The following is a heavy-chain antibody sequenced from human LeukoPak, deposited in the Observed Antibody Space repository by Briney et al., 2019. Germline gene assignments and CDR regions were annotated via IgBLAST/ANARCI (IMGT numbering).Heavy chain of an antibody. Sequence: GGSLRLSCAASEFPFSSYVMHWVRQVPGKGLVWVSRISDDGSYTSNVDSVKGRFTISRDNVNNMLYLHMNSLRAEDTAVYYCASFGISWRSSYWGQGTLVTVSS. J-gene: IGHJ4*02. D-gene: IGHD2-21*01. CDR1: EFPFSSYV. CDR3: ASFGISWRSSY. V-gene: IGHV3-74*01. CDR2: ISDDGSYT.